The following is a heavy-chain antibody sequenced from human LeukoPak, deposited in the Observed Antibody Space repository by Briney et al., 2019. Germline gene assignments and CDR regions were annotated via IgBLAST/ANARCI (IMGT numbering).Heavy chain of an antibody. CDR2: IYPGDSDT. CDR1: GYSFTSYW. J-gene: IGHJ6*02. Sequence: GESLKISCKGSGYSFTSYWIGWVGQMPGRGLEWMGIIYPGDSDTRYSPSFLGQVTISADKSISTAHLQWSSLKASDTAMSYCARSIAVAGTAPYYYGMDVWGQGTTVTVSS. V-gene: IGHV5-51*01. CDR3: ARSIAVAGTAPYYYGMDV. D-gene: IGHD6-19*01.